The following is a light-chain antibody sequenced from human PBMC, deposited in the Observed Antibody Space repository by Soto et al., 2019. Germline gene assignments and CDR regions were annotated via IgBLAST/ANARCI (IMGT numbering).Light chain of an antibody. J-gene: IGKJ5*01. V-gene: IGKV3-11*01. CDR2: DAS. Sequence: EIVLTKAPATLSLSKGERYTISFRASQSVSSYLAWHQQKPGQAPRLLIYDASNRATGIPARFSGSGSGTDFTLTISSLEPEDFAVYYCQKRSSWPITGGHWPRRELK. CDR3: QKRSSWPIT. CDR1: QSVSSY.